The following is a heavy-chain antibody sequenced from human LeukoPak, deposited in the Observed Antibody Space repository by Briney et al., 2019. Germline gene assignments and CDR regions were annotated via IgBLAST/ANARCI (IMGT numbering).Heavy chain of an antibody. CDR3: ARGEWGFGFHDYYGMDV. D-gene: IGHD3-16*01. CDR1: GFTFSSYA. V-gene: IGHV3-23*01. J-gene: IGHJ6*02. CDR2: ISGSGGST. Sequence: SGGSLRLSCAASGFTFSSYAMSWVRQAPGKGLEWVSAISGSGGSTYYADSVKGRFTISRDNSKNTLYLQMNSLRAEDTAVYYCARGEWGFGFHDYYGMDVWGQGTTVTVSS.